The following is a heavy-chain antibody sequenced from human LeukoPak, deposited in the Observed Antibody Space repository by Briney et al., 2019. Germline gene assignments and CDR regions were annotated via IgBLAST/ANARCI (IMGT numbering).Heavy chain of an antibody. D-gene: IGHD6-6*01. Sequence: TSETLSLTCTVSGVSISSSNSYWGWIRQPPGKGLEWIGSIYYSGNTYYNPSLKSRVTILVDTSKNQVSLKLSSVTAADTAVYFCARDWGVEGRPGYMDVWGKGTTVTVSS. J-gene: IGHJ6*03. CDR1: GVSISSSNSY. CDR2: IYYSGNT. V-gene: IGHV4-39*07. CDR3: ARDWGVEGRPGYMDV.